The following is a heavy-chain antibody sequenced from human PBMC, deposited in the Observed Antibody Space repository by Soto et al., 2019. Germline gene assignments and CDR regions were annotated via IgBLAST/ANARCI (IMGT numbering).Heavy chain of an antibody. V-gene: IGHV3-30-3*01. CDR2: ISYDGSNE. CDR1: GFTFSSHV. D-gene: IGHD2-15*01. Sequence: QVQLVESGGGVVQTGRSLRLSCAASGFTFSSHVMHWVRQAPGKGLEWVALISYDGSNEYYADSVKGRFTISRDNSKNTLYLQMNSLRTEDTAMYYCARDVVSKGSVDDWGQGTLVTVSS. CDR3: ARDVVSKGSVDD. J-gene: IGHJ4*02.